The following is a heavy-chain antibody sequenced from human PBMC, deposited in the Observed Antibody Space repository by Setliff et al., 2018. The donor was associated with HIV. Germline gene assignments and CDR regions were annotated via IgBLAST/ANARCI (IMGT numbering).Heavy chain of an antibody. CDR2: INAGNGNT. CDR3: ARHASTWYYESSGPHFDY. J-gene: IGHJ4*02. Sequence: WASVKVSCKASGYTFTNYAMHWVRQAPGQRLEWMGWINAGNGNTKYSQKFQGRVTITRDTSASTAYMELRSLRSDDTAVYYCARHASTWYYESSGPHFDYWGQGTLVTVSS. D-gene: IGHD3-22*01. V-gene: IGHV1-3*01. CDR1: GYTFTNYA.